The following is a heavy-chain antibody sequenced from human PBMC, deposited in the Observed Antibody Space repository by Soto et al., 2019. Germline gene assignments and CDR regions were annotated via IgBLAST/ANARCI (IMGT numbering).Heavy chain of an antibody. CDR2: IYYDGNT. CDR3: ARSSIEPRVFMYPFDS. D-gene: IGHD6-6*01. V-gene: IGHV4-39*01. J-gene: IGHJ4*02. Sequence: QLQLQESGPGLVKPLETLSLTCTVSGDSITSSSHYWGWIRQPPGKGLECIANIYYDGNTYYNPSLKSRVAISLDTSKNQFSLRLNSVTAADTAVYYCARSSIEPRVFMYPFDSWGQGTLVTVSS. CDR1: GDSITSSSHY.